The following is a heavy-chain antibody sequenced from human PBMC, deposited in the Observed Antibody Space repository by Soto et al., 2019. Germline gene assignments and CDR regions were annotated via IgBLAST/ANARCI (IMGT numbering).Heavy chain of an antibody. CDR2: ISASGGRT. CDR1: GFTFGNYA. V-gene: IGHV3-23*01. D-gene: IGHD2-15*01. Sequence: EVQLLESGGGLVQPGGSLRLSCRVSGFTFGNYAMAWVRQAPGKGLEWVSGISASGGRTYYADSAKSRFTISRDNSNNTLYLQMSSLRAEDTAVYYCAKDLEVLSARFESWGQGALVTVSS. J-gene: IGHJ4*02. CDR3: AKDLEVLSARFES.